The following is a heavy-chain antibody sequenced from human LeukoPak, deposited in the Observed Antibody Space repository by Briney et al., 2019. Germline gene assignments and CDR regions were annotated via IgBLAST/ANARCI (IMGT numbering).Heavy chain of an antibody. CDR2: ISGSGGST. Sequence: PGGSLRLSCAASGFTFSSYAMSWVRQAPGKGLEWVSAISGSGGSTYYADSVKGRFTISRDNSKNTLYLQMNSLRAEDTAVYYCAKDYQTSFPCLGVLFSGFDYWGQGTLVTVSS. V-gene: IGHV3-23*01. CDR1: GFTFSSYA. J-gene: IGHJ4*02. D-gene: IGHD3-16*01. CDR3: AKDYQTSFPCLGVLFSGFDY.